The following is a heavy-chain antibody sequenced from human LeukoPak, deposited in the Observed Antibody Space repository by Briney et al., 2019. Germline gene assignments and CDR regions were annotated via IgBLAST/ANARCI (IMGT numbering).Heavy chain of an antibody. CDR3: ARAKWGYYDSSGYLPAHFDY. CDR2: IYYSGST. V-gene: IGHV4-59*01. J-gene: IGHJ4*02. D-gene: IGHD3-22*01. Sequence: PSETLSLTCTVSGVSISSYYWSWIRQPPGKGLEWIGYIYYSGSTNYNPSLKSRVTISVDTSKNQFSLKLSSVTAADTAVYYCARAKWGYYDSSGYLPAHFDYWDQGTLVTVSS. CDR1: GVSISSYY.